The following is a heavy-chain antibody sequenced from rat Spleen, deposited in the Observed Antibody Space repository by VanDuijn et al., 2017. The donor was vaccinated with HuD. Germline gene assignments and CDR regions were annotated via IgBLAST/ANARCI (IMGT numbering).Heavy chain of an antibody. CDR3: ARHGTTVAYMDA. Sequence: EVQLVESNGGLVQPGRSLKLSCAASGFTFNDHFMAWVRQAPTKGLEWVATISYGDSSGHSSTYYRDSVKGRFTISRDNAKSTLSLQMDSLRSEDTATYYCARHGTTVAYMDAWGQGVMVTVSS. CDR1: GFTFNDHF. J-gene: IGHJ2*01. CDR2: ISYGDSSGHSST. V-gene: IGHV5-29*01. D-gene: IGHD1-8*01.